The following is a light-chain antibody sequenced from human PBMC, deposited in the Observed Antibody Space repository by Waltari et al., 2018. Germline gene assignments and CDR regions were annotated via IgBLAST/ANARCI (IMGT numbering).Light chain of an antibody. Sequence: QSALTQPASVSGSPGQSITISCTGTSSDVGGYNYVSWYQQQPGKAPTLMIYDVSKRPSGVSNRFSASKSANTASLTISGLQAEDEADYYCNSYTGSTTNVFGTGTKVTVL. CDR1: SSDVGGYNY. J-gene: IGLJ1*01. CDR2: DVS. V-gene: IGLV2-14*01. CDR3: NSYTGSTTNV.